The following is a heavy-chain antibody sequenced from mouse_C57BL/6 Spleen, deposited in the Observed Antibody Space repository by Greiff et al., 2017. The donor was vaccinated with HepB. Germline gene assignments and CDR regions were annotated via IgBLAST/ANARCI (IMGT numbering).Heavy chain of an antibody. CDR1: GFTFSSYA. D-gene: IGHD2-14*01. J-gene: IGHJ2*01. CDR3: ARDHILEGYYFDY. Sequence: EVKVEESGGGLVKPGGSLKLSCAASGFTFSSYAMSWVRQTPEKRLEWVATISDGGSYTYYPDNVKGRFTISRDNAKNNLYLQMSHLKSEDTAMYYCARDHILEGYYFDYWGQGTTLTVSS. CDR2: ISDGGSYT. V-gene: IGHV5-4*01.